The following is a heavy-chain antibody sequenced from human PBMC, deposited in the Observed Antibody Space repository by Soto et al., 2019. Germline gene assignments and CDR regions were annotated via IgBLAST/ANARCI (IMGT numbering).Heavy chain of an antibody. CDR3: SRQRPSVVTQAPFDD. CDR2: FYYSGST. Sequence: PSETLSLTCTVSGGSINSKSYYWGGQGQSTGKVLEWSRTFYYSGSTYYNPSPKSRLAMSVATSTNQFSLQLRSVSAADTAVYYCSRQRPSVVTQAPFDDWGQGTLVTVSS. CDR1: GGSINSKSYY. V-gene: IGHV4-39*01. J-gene: IGHJ4*02. D-gene: IGHD2-21*02.